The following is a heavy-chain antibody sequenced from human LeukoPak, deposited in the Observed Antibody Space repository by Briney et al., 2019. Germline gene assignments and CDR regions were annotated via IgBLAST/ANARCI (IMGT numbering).Heavy chain of an antibody. V-gene: IGHV1-69*04. CDR3: ARGVSDYYNPSGYNYFDY. CDR2: VVPVLDID. D-gene: IGHD3-22*01. J-gene: IGHJ4*01. Sequence: SVKVSCKASGGTFSSYAITWVRQAPGQGLEWMGRVVPVLDIDNYAQKFQGRLTITADKSTTTAYMELSSLRSDDTAVYYCARGVSDYYNPSGYNYFDYWGLGTLVTVSS. CDR1: GGTFSSYA.